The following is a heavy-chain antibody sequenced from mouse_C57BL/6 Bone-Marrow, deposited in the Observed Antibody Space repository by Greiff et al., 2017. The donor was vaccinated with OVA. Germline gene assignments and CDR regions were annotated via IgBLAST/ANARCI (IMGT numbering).Heavy chain of an antibody. CDR3: TTFYYGSRGYAMDY. CDR2: IDPENGDT. Sequence: VQLQQSGAELVRPGASVKLSCTASGFNIKDDYMHWVKQRPEQGLEWIGWIDPENGDTEYASKFQGKATITADTSSNTAYLQLSSLTSEDTAVYYCTTFYYGSRGYAMDYWGQGTSVTVSS. D-gene: IGHD1-1*01. J-gene: IGHJ4*01. V-gene: IGHV14-4*01. CDR1: GFNIKDDY.